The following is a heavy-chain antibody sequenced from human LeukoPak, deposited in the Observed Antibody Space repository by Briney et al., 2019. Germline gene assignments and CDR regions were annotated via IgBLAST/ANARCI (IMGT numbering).Heavy chain of an antibody. Sequence: AGGSLRLSCAASGFTFSSYGMHWVRQAPGKGLEWVANIKQDGSEKYYVDSVKGRFTISRDNAKNSLYLQMNSLRAEDTAVYYCARVYYYDSSGSNTLFYWGRGTLVTVSS. V-gene: IGHV3-7*01. CDR3: ARVYYYDSSGSNTLFY. CDR2: IKQDGSEK. CDR1: GFTFSSYG. J-gene: IGHJ4*02. D-gene: IGHD3-22*01.